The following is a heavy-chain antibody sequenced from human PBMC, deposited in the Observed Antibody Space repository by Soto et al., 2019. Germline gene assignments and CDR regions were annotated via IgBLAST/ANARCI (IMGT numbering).Heavy chain of an antibody. V-gene: IGHV3-30-3*01. CDR2: ISYDGSNK. CDR1: GFTFSSYA. CDR3: ARERQWLALAYYFDY. D-gene: IGHD6-19*01. J-gene: IGHJ4*02. Sequence: QVQLVESGGGVVQPGRSLRLSCAASGFTFSSYAMHWVRQAPGKGLEWVAVISYDGSNKYYADSVKGRFTISRDNSKNTLYLQMNSLRAEDTAVYYWARERQWLALAYYFDYWGQGTLVTVSS.